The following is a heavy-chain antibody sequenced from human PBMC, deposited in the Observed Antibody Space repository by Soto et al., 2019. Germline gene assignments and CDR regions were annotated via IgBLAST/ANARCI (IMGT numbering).Heavy chain of an antibody. J-gene: IGHJ4*02. V-gene: IGHV3-23*01. CDR1: GFTFSSYA. D-gene: IGHD2-2*01. Sequence: PVGSLRLSCAASGFTFSSYAMSWVRQDPGKGLEWVSAITGSGDDTYYADSVKGRFTISRDNSKNMLYLQMNSLGAEDTAVYFCPKGSAASRPYYFDYWGQGLLVTVSS. CDR2: ITGSGDDT. CDR3: PKGSAASRPYYFDY.